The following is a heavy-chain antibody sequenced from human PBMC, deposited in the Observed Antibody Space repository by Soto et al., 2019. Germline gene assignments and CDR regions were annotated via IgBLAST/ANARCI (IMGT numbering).Heavy chain of an antibody. J-gene: IGHJ4*02. Sequence: PSETLSLTCTVSGGSISSYYWSWIRQPPGKGLEWIGYIYYSGSTNYNPSLKSRVTISVGTSKNQFSLKLSSVTAADTAVYYCARQRSSGWYIDYWGQGTLVTVSS. CDR1: GGSISSYY. V-gene: IGHV4-59*08. D-gene: IGHD6-19*01. CDR3: ARQRSSGWYIDY. CDR2: IYYSGST.